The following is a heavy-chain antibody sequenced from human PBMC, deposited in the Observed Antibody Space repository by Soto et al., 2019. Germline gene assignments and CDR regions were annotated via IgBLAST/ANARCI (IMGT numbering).Heavy chain of an antibody. J-gene: IGHJ6*02. Sequence: SETLSLTCAVSGGSISSSNWWSWVRQPPGKGLEWIREIYHSGSTNYNPSLKSRVTISVDKSKNQFSLKLSSVTAADTAVYYCARERGIAVAGTFYYYYYGMDVWGQGTLVTVSS. CDR2: IYHSGST. CDR1: GGSISSSNW. CDR3: ARERGIAVAGTFYYYYYGMDV. V-gene: IGHV4-4*02. D-gene: IGHD6-19*01.